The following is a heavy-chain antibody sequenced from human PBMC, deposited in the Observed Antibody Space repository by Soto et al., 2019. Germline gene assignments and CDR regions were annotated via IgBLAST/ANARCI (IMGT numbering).Heavy chain of an antibody. D-gene: IGHD5-18*01. CDR2: ISYDGSNK. Sequence: GGSLRLSCAASGFTFSSYGMHWVRQAPGKGLEWVAIISYDGSNKYYADSVKGRFTISRDNSKNTLYLQMNSLRAEDTAVYYCAKSRVLYSYGYLDGMDVWGQGTTVTVSS. CDR1: GFTFSSYG. V-gene: IGHV3-30*18. J-gene: IGHJ6*02. CDR3: AKSRVLYSYGYLDGMDV.